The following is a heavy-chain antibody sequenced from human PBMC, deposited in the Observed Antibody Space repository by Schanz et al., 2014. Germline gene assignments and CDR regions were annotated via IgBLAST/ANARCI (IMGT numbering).Heavy chain of an antibody. CDR1: GYTFTSYG. J-gene: IGHJ4*02. CDR3: TRDQHECGAECYSEEVFEN. D-gene: IGHD2-21*01. Sequence: QVQLVQSGAEVKKPGASVKVSCKASGYTFTSYGISWVRQAPGQGLEWMGWISPYNGNTNYAQKLQGRVTMTADTSTSTAYMELSGLRAEDTAVYYCTRDQHECGAECYSEEVFENWGQGTLGIVSS. CDR2: ISPYNGNT. V-gene: IGHV1-18*01.